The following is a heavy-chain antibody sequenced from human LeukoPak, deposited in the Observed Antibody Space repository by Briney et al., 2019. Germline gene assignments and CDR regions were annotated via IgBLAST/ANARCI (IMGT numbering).Heavy chain of an antibody. CDR3: ARGRRWVYRDFDP. J-gene: IGHJ5*02. D-gene: IGHD2-8*01. CDR1: GGSFSGYY. V-gene: IGHV4-34*01. CDR2: INHSGST. Sequence: SSETLSLTCAVYGGSFSGYYWSWIRQPPGKGLEWIGEINHSGSTNYNPSLKSRVTISVDTSKNQFSLKLSSVTAADTAVYYCARGRRWVYRDFDPWGQGTLVTVPS.